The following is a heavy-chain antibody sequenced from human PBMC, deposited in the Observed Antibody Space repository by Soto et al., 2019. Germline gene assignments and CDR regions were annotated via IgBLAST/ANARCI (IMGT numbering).Heavy chain of an antibody. V-gene: IGHV1-24*01. Sequence: GASVKVSCKASGYTFTGYYVHWVRQAPGKGLEWMGGFDPEDGETIYAQKFQGRVTMAEDTSTDTAYMELSSLRSEDTAVYYCATPSGRYHDAFDIWGQGTMVTVSS. CDR3: ATPSGRYHDAFDI. J-gene: IGHJ3*02. CDR1: GYTFTGYY. D-gene: IGHD3-10*01. CDR2: FDPEDGET.